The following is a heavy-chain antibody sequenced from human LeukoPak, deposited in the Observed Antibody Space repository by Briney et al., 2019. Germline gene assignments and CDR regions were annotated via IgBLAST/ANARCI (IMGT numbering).Heavy chain of an antibody. J-gene: IGHJ6*03. CDR2: ISYDGSNK. CDR1: GFTFSSYA. D-gene: IGHD3-10*01. V-gene: IGHV3-30*01. Sequence: GGSLRLSCAAPGFTFSSYAMHWVRQAPGKGLEWVAVISYDGSNKYYADSVKGRFTISRDNSKNTLYLQMNSLRAEDTAVYYCARGATIITMVRGVKLFNYMDVWGKGTTVTVSS. CDR3: ARGATIITMVRGVKLFNYMDV.